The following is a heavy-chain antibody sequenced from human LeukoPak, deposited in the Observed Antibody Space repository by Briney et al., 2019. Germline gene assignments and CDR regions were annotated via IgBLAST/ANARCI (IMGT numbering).Heavy chain of an antibody. V-gene: IGHV3-23*01. CDR2: VCANDRNI. D-gene: IGHD3-10*01. J-gene: IGHJ6*03. Sequence: GGSLTLSCATSGFTFSSYAMCWGCHGPHPGLDLISDVCANDRNINYSDSVKSRFTISTDDSTNTLFLQMNSLRTEDTPIYNCAKDDETPALRRPPPLWFRASRDHSRDDQSYYYMDVWGRGATVIVSS. CDR1: GFTFSSYA. CDR3: AKDDETPALRRPPPLWFRASRDHSRDDQSYYYMDV.